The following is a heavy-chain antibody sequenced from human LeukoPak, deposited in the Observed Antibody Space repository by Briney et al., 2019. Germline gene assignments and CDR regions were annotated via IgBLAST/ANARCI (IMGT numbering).Heavy chain of an antibody. V-gene: IGHV1-2*06. CDR2: IDPNVDDR. CDR3: ARDAAVVGQGSEY. CDR1: GYTFSGYW. D-gene: IGHD6-13*01. Sequence: ASVKVSCKASGYTFSGYWIHWVRQAPGQGLEWVGRIDPNVDDRKYAQKFQGRVTMTRDTSTNTAYMELSSLRSDDTAMYYCARDAAVVGQGSEYWGQGTLVTVSS. J-gene: IGHJ4*02.